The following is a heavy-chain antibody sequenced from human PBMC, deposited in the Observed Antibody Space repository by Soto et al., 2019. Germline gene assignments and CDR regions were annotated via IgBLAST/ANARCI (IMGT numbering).Heavy chain of an antibody. V-gene: IGHV3-23*01. CDR2: ISGSGSST. CDR1: GFTFSTYA. Sequence: PGVSMSQSSAPSGFTFSTYAMSWVRQAPGKGLERVSAISGSGSSTYYADNVKGRITISRDNSKNTLYLQMNSLRAEDTAVYYYTARTSWYNAFDSWGQGKMVT. CDR3: TARTSWYNAFDS. D-gene: IGHD2-2*02. J-gene: IGHJ3*02.